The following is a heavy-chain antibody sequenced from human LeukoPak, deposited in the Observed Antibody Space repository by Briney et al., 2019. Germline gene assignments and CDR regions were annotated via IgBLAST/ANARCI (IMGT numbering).Heavy chain of an antibody. Sequence: PGRSLRLSCAASGFSFDDYAMHWVRQAQGKGLEWVSGISWNSGKIDYADSVRGRFTISRDNAKNSLYLQMSRLRAEDTALYYCAKDITLWELSLVDYWGQGTLVTVSS. V-gene: IGHV3-9*01. CDR1: GFSFDDYA. CDR2: ISWNSGKI. D-gene: IGHD1-26*01. J-gene: IGHJ4*02. CDR3: AKDITLWELSLVDY.